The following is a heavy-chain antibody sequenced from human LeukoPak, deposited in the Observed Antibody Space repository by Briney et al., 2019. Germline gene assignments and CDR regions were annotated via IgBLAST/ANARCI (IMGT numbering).Heavy chain of an antibody. Sequence: PSGTLSLTCAVYGGSFSGYYWSWIRQPPGKGLEWIGEINHSGSTNYNPSLKSRVTISVDTSKNQFSLKLSSVTAADTAVYYCARGGLGYQLLWMWSVNWFDPWGQGTLVTVSS. CDR3: ARGGLGYQLLWMWSVNWFDP. CDR1: GGSFSGYY. V-gene: IGHV4-34*01. CDR2: INHSGST. D-gene: IGHD2-2*01. J-gene: IGHJ5*02.